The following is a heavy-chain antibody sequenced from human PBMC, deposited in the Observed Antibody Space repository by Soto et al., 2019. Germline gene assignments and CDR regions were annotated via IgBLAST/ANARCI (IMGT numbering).Heavy chain of an antibody. D-gene: IGHD2-15*01. CDR1: GFTFSDYY. CDR2: ISSSGNTI. Sequence: QVQLVESGGGLVKPGGSLRLSCAASGFTFSDYYMSWIRQAPGKGLEWVSYISSSGNTIYYADSVKGRFTISRDNAKKSLLLQIKNLRGEDEAVDYCATEKNNAVKVLSSYYGMDVWGQGTTVTVSS. CDR3: ATEKNNAVKVLSSYYGMDV. V-gene: IGHV3-11*01. J-gene: IGHJ6*02.